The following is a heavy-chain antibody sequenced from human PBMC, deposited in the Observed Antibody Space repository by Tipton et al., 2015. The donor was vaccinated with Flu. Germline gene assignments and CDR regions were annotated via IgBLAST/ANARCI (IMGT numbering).Heavy chain of an antibody. Sequence: MQLVQSGAEVKKPGESLKISCKGSGYSFTSYWIGWVRQMPGKGLEWMGIIYPGDSDTRYSPSFQGQVTISADKSISTAYLQWSRLRASDTAMYFCARRGWYDSRVGYFYYCGMDVWGQGTSVTVSS. CDR3: ARRGWYDSRVGYFYYCGMDV. V-gene: IGHV5-51*01. D-gene: IGHD3-22*01. J-gene: IGHJ6*02. CDR1: GYSFTSYW. CDR2: IYPGDSDT.